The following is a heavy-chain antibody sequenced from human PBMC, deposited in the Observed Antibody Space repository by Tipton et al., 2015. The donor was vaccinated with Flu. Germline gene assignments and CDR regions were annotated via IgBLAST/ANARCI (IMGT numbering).Heavy chain of an antibody. CDR3: ARLSYYDVDLKNFYFDH. CDR2: IYHSGST. V-gene: IGHV4-38-2*01. CDR1: GYSISSGCY. Sequence: TLSLTCAVSGYSISSGCYWGWIRQPPGKGLEWIGSIYHSGSTYYNPSLKNRVTISVDTSKSQFSLMLRSVTAADTAVYYCARLSYYDVDLKNFYFDHWGQGALVTVSS. J-gene: IGHJ4*02. D-gene: IGHD3-10*02.